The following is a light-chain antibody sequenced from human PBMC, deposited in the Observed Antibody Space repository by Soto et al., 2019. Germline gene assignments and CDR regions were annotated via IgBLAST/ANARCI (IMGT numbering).Light chain of an antibody. CDR2: DAS. CDR1: HDINNY. V-gene: IGKV1-33*01. Sequence: DIQMTQSPSSLSASVGDRVTITCQASHDINNYLNWYQQKPGKAPKLLIYDASNLKTGVPSRFSGSGSGTDFTFTISNLQPEDIATYYCQQFDDLPFTVGPGTKVDIK. J-gene: IGKJ3*01. CDR3: QQFDDLPFT.